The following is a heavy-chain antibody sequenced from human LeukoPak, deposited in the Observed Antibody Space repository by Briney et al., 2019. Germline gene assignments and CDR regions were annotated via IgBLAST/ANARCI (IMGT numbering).Heavy chain of an antibody. CDR3: ARGRWLGQGDY. CDR1: GFTVSTNY. D-gene: IGHD6-19*01. CDR2: IYSGGST. V-gene: IGHV3-66*01. J-gene: IGHJ4*02. Sequence: GGSLRLSCGASGFTVSTNYMSWVRQAPGKGLEWVSIIYSGGSTYYADSVKGRFTISRDNSKNTLYLQMNSLRAEDTAVYYCARGRWLGQGDYWGQGTRVTVSS.